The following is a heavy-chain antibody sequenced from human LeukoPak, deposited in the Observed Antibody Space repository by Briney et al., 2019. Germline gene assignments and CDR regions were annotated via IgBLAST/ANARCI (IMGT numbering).Heavy chain of an antibody. V-gene: IGHV4-59*08. CDR1: GGSINNYY. J-gene: IGHJ4*02. D-gene: IGHD1-26*01. Sequence: SETLSLTCTVSGGSINNYYWSWIRQPAGKGLEWIGYMHYSGSTNYNPSLKSRVTTSVDTSKNQFSLRLGSVTAADTAVYYCARGLHNSGSHTGTDYWGQGSLVTVSS. CDR2: MHYSGST. CDR3: ARGLHNSGSHTGTDY.